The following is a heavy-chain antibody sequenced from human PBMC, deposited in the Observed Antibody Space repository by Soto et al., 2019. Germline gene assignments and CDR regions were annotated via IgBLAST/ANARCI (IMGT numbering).Heavy chain of an antibody. CDR2: IYYSGST. V-gene: IGHV4-31*03. Sequence: SETLSLTCTVSGGSISSGGYYWSWIRQHPGKGLEWIGYIYYSGSTYYNPSLKSRVTISVDTSKNQFSLKLSSVTAADTAVYYCARGGGGFYYYYGMDVWGQGTTVTVSS. CDR3: ARGGGGFYYYYGMDV. J-gene: IGHJ6*02. CDR1: GGSISSGGYY. D-gene: IGHD3-10*01.